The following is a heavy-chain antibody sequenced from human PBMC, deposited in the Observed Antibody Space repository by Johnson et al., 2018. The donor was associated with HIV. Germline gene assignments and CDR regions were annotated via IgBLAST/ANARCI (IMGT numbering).Heavy chain of an antibody. CDR3: ARGGGSSSWYQADAFDI. CDR1: GFTFSSYA. D-gene: IGHD6-13*01. Sequence: QVQVVESGGGVVQPGRSLRLSCAASGFTFSSYAMHWVRQAPGKGLEWVALIYSDGSTYYADSVKGRFTISRDDSKNTLYLQMSSLRAEDTAVYYCARGGGSSSWYQADAFDIWGQGTMVTVSS. J-gene: IGHJ3*02. V-gene: IGHV3-30*14. CDR2: IYSDGST.